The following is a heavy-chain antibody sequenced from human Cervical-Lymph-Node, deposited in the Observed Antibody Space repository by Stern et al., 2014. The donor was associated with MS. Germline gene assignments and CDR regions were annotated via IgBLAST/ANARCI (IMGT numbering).Heavy chain of an antibody. CDR3: ARDPSTTASDWFFDL. J-gene: IGHJ2*01. D-gene: IGHD2-21*02. Sequence: VQLVESGPGLVKPSETLSLTCTVSGGAVRDYYWTWIRQRPGKGLEWIGYISDTGTTNYNPSLHSRVTITLDTSQNQVSLRRGCGADADTAVYYCARDPSTTASDWFFDLWGRGSLVTVSS. CDR1: GGAVRDYY. V-gene: IGHV4-59*02. CDR2: ISDTGTT.